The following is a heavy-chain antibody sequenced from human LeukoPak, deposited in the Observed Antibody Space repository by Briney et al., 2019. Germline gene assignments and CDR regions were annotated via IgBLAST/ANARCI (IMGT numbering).Heavy chain of an antibody. CDR3: ARENWSYYDSSGYYPAIDY. CDR2: VYYSGDT. CDR1: GGSIRIGGYY. J-gene: IGHJ4*02. Sequence: SQTLSLTCTVSGGSIRIGGYYWSWIRQRPGKGLEFIGSVYYSGDTYNNPSLKSLLTISVDTSKNQFSLELSSVTAADTAVYYCARENWSYYDSSGYYPAIDYWGQGTLVTVSS. V-gene: IGHV4-31*01. D-gene: IGHD3-22*01.